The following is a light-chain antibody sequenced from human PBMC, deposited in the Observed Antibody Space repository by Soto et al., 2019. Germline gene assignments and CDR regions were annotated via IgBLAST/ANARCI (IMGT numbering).Light chain of an antibody. J-gene: IGKJ1*01. CDR1: QSVSSY. V-gene: IGKV3-11*01. CDR3: QQYNNWPRT. CDR2: DAS. Sequence: EIVLTQSPATLSLSPGERATLSCRASQSVSSYLAWYQQKPGQAPRLLIYDASNRATGIPARFSGSGSGTDFTLTISSLEPEDFATYYCQQYNNWPRTFGQGTKV.